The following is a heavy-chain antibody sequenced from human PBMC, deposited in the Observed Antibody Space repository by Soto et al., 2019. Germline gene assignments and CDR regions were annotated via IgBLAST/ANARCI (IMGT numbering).Heavy chain of an antibody. CDR2: IDPSDSHA. J-gene: IGHJ4*02. Sequence: EVQLVQSGAEVKKPGESLKISCKGSGYTFSTYYISWVRQMPGKGLEWMGRIDPSDSHATYSPSFQGHVTMSVDKSINTAYRHWSSLKASDTAVYYCARLRDYWGQGTLVTVSS. CDR1: GYTFSTYY. V-gene: IGHV5-10-1*01. CDR3: ARLRDY.